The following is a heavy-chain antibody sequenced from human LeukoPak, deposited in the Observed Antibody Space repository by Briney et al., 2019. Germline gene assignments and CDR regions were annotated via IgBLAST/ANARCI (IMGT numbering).Heavy chain of an antibody. Sequence: GGSLRLSCAASGFIFSSFGMHWVRQAPGKGLEWVAFIRYDGRNRYHADSVKGRFTISRDNSKNTLYLQMNSLRGEDTAIYYCANSDNERGYSYGPSVYWGQGTLVTVSS. CDR1: GFIFSSFG. CDR2: IRYDGRNR. D-gene: IGHD5-18*01. J-gene: IGHJ4*02. CDR3: ANSDNERGYSYGPSVY. V-gene: IGHV3-30*02.